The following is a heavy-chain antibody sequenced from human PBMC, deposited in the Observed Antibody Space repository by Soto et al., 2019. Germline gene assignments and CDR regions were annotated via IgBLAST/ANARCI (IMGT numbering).Heavy chain of an antibody. CDR3: ARDSRYVGDNYGLDH. V-gene: IGHV3-53*01. J-gene: IGHJ4*02. D-gene: IGHD3-16*01. CDR1: GFTVSRTY. Sequence: GGSLRLSCAASGFTVSRTYMTWVRQAPGKGLEWVSVIYSAGNTYYADSVKGRFTISRDNSRNTVYLQMNSLRAEDTAIYYCARDSRYVGDNYGLDHWGQGSLVTVSS. CDR2: IYSAGNT.